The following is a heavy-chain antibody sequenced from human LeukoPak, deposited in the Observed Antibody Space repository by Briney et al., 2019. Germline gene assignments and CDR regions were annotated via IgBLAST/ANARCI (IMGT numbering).Heavy chain of an antibody. D-gene: IGHD6-19*01. CDR3: ARVDSGWYRNAFDI. Sequence: SETLSLTCAVSGGSISSSNWWSWVRQPPGKGLEWIGEIYHSGSTNYNPSLKSRVTISVDKSKNQFSLKLSSVTAADTAVYYCARVDSGWYRNAFDIWGQGTMVTVSS. CDR2: IYHSGST. CDR1: GGSISSSNW. J-gene: IGHJ3*02. V-gene: IGHV4-4*02.